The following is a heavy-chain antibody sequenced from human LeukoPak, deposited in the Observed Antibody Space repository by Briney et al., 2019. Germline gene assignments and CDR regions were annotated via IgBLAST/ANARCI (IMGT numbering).Heavy chain of an antibody. CDR2: ISAYNGNT. V-gene: IGHV1-18*01. D-gene: IGHD6-13*01. J-gene: IGHJ4*02. CDR3: ARTYGSSWYGLVYYFDY. CDR1: GYTFTSYG. Sequence: ASVKVSCKASGYTFTSYGISWVRQAPGQGLEWMGWISAYNGNTNYAQKLQGRVTMTTDTSTSTAYMELRSLRSDDTAVYYCARTYGSSWYGLVYYFDYWGQGTLVTVSS.